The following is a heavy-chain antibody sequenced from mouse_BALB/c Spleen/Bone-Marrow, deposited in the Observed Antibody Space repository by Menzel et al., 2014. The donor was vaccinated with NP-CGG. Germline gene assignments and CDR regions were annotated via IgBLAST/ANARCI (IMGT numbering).Heavy chain of an antibody. CDR1: GFNIKDTF. D-gene: IGHD1-1*01. J-gene: IGHJ2*01. Sequence: VQLQQSGAELVKPGASVKLSCAASGFNIKDTFIHWAKQRPEQGLEWIGSIDPANDNSKFDPKFQGKATLTADTSSNTAYLQLSSLTSEDTAVYFCTRNYVSHYFDYWGQGTTLTVSS. CDR2: IDPANDNS. V-gene: IGHV14-3*02. CDR3: TRNYVSHYFDY.